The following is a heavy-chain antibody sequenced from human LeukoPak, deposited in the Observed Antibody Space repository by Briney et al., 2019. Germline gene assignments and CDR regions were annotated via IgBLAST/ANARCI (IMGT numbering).Heavy chain of an antibody. CDR2: INHSGST. CDR3: ARVGAAAGTGGWFDP. V-gene: IGHV4-34*01. Sequence: PSGTLSLTCAVYGVSFSGYYWSWIRQPPGKGLEWIGEINHSGSTNYNPSLKSRVTISVDTSKNQFSLKLSSVTAADTAVYYCARVGAAAGTGGWFDPWGQGTLVTVSS. J-gene: IGHJ5*02. D-gene: IGHD6-13*01. CDR1: GVSFSGYY.